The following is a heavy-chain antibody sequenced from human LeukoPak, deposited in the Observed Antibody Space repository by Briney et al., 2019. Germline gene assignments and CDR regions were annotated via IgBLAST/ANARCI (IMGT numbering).Heavy chain of an antibody. CDR1: GFTFGDYY. CDR2: ISSSSSYT. CDR3: ARGTSGTYYDFWSGYFRQALDYYYGMDV. Sequence: GGSLRLSCAASGFTFGDYYMSWIRQAPGKGLEWVSYISSSSSYTNYADSVKGRFTISRDNAKNSLYLQMNSLRAEDTAVYYCARGTSGTYYDFWSGYFRQALDYYYGMDVWGQGTTVTVSS. J-gene: IGHJ6*02. V-gene: IGHV3-11*06. D-gene: IGHD3-3*01.